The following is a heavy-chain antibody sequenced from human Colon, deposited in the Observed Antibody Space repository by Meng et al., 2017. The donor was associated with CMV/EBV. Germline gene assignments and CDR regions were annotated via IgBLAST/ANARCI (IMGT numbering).Heavy chain of an antibody. J-gene: IGHJ4*02. V-gene: IGHV3-30*04. CDR1: GFTFSSYA. Sequence: ACGFTFSSYAMHWVRQAPGKGLEWVAVISYDGSNKYYADSVKGRFTISRDNSKNTLYLQMNSLRAEDTAVYYCARKYSSGWEARFDYWGQGTLVTVSS. CDR3: ARKYSSGWEARFDY. D-gene: IGHD6-19*01. CDR2: ISYDGSNK.